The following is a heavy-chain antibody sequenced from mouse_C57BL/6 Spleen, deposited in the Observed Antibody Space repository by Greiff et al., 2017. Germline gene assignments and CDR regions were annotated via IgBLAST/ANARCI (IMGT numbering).Heavy chain of an antibody. CDR3: ARASNWSYWYFDV. Sequence: VQLKESGPGLVKPSQSLSLTCSVTGYSITSGYYWNWIRQFPGNKLEWMGYISYDGSNNYNPSLKNRISITRDTSKNQFFLKLNSVTTEDTATYYCARASNWSYWYFDVWGTGTTVTVSS. D-gene: IGHD4-1*01. J-gene: IGHJ1*03. CDR2: ISYDGSN. V-gene: IGHV3-6*01. CDR1: GYSITSGYY.